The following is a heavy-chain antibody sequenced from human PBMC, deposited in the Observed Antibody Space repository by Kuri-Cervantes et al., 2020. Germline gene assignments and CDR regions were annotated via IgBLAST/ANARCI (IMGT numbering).Heavy chain of an antibody. J-gene: IGHJ5*02. Sequence: GGSLRLSCAASGFTFSSYGMHWVRQAPGKGLEWVAVISYDGSNKYYADSVKGRFTISRDNSKNTLYLQMNSLRAEDTAVYCCAKGGLAAAGPNWFDPWGQGTLVTVSS. D-gene: IGHD6-13*01. V-gene: IGHV3-30*18. CDR2: ISYDGSNK. CDR3: AKGGLAAAGPNWFDP. CDR1: GFTFSSYG.